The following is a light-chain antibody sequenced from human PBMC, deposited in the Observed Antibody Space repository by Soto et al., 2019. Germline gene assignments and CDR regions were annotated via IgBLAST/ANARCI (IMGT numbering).Light chain of an antibody. CDR3: QQYNSWPPIT. V-gene: IGKV3-15*01. CDR1: QSVSSN. CDR2: GAS. J-gene: IGKJ2*01. Sequence: EIVMTQSPATLSVSPGERATLSCRASQSVSSNLAWYQQKPGQAPRLLIYGASTRATGIPARFSGSESGTEFTFTISSLQSEDFAVYYCQQYNSWPPITVGQGTKLEI.